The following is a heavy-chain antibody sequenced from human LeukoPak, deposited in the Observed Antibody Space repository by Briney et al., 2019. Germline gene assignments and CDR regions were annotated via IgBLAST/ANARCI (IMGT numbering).Heavy chain of an antibody. V-gene: IGHV3-21*01. CDR1: GFTFSSYA. CDR2: ISSSSSYI. CDR3: ARVGYGTIDY. Sequence: GGSLRLSCAASGFTFSSYAMSWVRQAPGKGLEWVSSISSSSSYIYYADSVKGRFTISRDNAKNTLYLQMNSLRAEDTAVYYCARVGYGTIDYWGQGTLVTVSS. D-gene: IGHD1/OR15-1a*01. J-gene: IGHJ4*02.